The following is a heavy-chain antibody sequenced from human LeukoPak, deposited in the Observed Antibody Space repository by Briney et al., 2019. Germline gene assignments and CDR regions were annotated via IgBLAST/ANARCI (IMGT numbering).Heavy chain of an antibody. J-gene: IGHJ6*02. V-gene: IGHV4-59*08. CDR3: ARHGATNYGDYEDWSYGMDV. Sequence: SETLSLTCTVSGGSISSYYWSWIRQPPGKGLEWIGYIYYSGSTNYNPSLKSRVTISVDTSKNQFSLKLSSVTAADTAVYYCARHGATNYGDYEDWSYGMDVWGQGTTVTVSS. CDR2: IYYSGST. D-gene: IGHD4-17*01. CDR1: GGSISSYY.